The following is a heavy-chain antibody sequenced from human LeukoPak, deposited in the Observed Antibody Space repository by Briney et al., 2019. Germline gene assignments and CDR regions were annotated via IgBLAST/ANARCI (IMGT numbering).Heavy chain of an antibody. Sequence: GGSLRLSCAASGFTFSSSAMSWVRQAPGKGLEWVSSISGSGSGGSTYYADSVKGRFTISRDNSKNTLYLQMNSLIAEDTALYYCAKGGDYYGSGSYIDYWGQGALVTVSS. CDR1: GFTFSSSA. V-gene: IGHV3-23*01. CDR2: ISGSGSGGST. CDR3: AKGGDYYGSGSYIDY. J-gene: IGHJ4*02. D-gene: IGHD3-10*01.